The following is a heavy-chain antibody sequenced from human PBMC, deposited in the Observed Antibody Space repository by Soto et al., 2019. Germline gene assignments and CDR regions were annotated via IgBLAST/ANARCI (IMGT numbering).Heavy chain of an antibody. D-gene: IGHD3-10*01. J-gene: IGHJ6*03. CDR1: GYTFTSYD. CDR3: ARWFGELYGYYYYYMEV. CDR2: MNPNSGNT. Sequence: ASVKVSCKASGYTFTSYDINLVRQATGQGLEWMGWMNPNSGNTGYAQKFQGRVTMTRNTSISTAYMELSSLRSEDTAVYYCARWFGELYGYYYYYMEVWGKGTTVTVSS. V-gene: IGHV1-8*01.